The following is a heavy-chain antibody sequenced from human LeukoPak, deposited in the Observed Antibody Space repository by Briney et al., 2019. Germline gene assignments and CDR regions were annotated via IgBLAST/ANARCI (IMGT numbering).Heavy chain of an antibody. CDR3: ARHAPLAVAGKGRYNWFDP. J-gene: IGHJ5*02. Sequence: PSETLSHTCTVSGGSISSSSYYWGWIRQPPGKGLEWIGSIYYSGSTYYNPSLKSRVTISVDTSKNQFSLKLSSVTAADTAVYYCARHAPLAVAGKGRYNWFDPWGQGTLVTVSS. D-gene: IGHD6-19*01. CDR2: IYYSGST. V-gene: IGHV4-39*01. CDR1: GGSISSSSYY.